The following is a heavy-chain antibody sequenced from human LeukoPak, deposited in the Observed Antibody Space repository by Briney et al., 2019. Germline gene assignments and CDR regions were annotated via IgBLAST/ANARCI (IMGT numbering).Heavy chain of an antibody. J-gene: IGHJ4*02. Sequence: ASVKVSCQASGYTFTGYYIHWVRPPPGPGLAWMGWMNPNSGGIHYAQKFQGRVPIPRDTSISAAYMDLSRLRSDDSPVYYCAIGYCSSISCYFYNSWGQGTLVTVSS. CDR2: MNPNSGGI. CDR1: GYTFTGYY. V-gene: IGHV1-2*02. D-gene: IGHD2-2*01. CDR3: AIGYCSSISCYFYNS.